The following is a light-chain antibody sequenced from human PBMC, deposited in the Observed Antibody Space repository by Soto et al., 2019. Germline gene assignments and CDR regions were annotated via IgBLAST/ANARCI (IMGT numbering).Light chain of an antibody. J-gene: IGLJ2*01. Sequence: QSVLTQPASVSGSPGQSIAISCTGTFSDVGGYDFVAWYQQHPGKAPKVIIYDVNNRPSGVSNRFFGSKSGNTASLTISGLQTEDEADYYCGSYSTSGSVVFGGGTKVTVL. V-gene: IGLV2-14*01. CDR2: DVN. CDR3: GSYSTSGSVV. CDR1: FSDVGGYDF.